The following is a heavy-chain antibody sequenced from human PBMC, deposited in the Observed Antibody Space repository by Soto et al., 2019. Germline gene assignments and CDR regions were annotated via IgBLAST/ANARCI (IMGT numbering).Heavy chain of an antibody. V-gene: IGHV1-2*02. D-gene: IGHD3-10*01. CDR1: GYTFSDYY. CDR3: AREPYYGPAYGMDV. Sequence: QMQLVQSGAEVKKPGASVKVSCKASGYTFSDYYIHWVRQAPGQGLEWMGWISPRTGSANFAQRFQGRVSMTRDTSITTAYMELRRLKSDDTAVYYCAREPYYGPAYGMDVWGQGTTVTVSS. J-gene: IGHJ6*02. CDR2: ISPRTGSA.